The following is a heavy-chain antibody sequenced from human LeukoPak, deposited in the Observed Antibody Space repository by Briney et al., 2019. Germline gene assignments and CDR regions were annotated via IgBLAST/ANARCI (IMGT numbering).Heavy chain of an antibody. V-gene: IGHV1-8*01. J-gene: IGHJ4*02. CDR1: GYTFTSYD. CDR3: ARGHDNWNDFDY. CDR2: MNPNSGNT. D-gene: IGHD1-1*01. Sequence: GASVKVSCKASGYTFTSYDINWVRQATGQGLEWMGWMNPNSGNTGYAQKFQGRVTMTRNTSISTAYMELSSLRSEDTAVYYCARGHDNWNDFDYWGQGTLVTVSS.